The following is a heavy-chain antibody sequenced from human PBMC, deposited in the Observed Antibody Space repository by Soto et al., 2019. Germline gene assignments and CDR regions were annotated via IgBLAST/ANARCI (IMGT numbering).Heavy chain of an antibody. CDR3: GRVMRSLLSITALDT. V-gene: IGHV1-46*01. Sequence: QVQLVQSGAEVKKPGASVKVSCKASGYTFTRDQIHWVRQAPGQGPEWMGMIDPSAGKTNYAQKFEGRVTMTRDTSTSTVYMALSSLRSEDTAIYFCGRVMRSLLSITALDTWGQGTLVTVSS. CDR2: IDPSAGKT. D-gene: IGHD3-10*01. J-gene: IGHJ5*02. CDR1: GYTFTRDQ.